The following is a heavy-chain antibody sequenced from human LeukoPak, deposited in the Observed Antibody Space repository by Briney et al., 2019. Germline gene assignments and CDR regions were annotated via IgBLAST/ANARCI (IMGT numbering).Heavy chain of an antibody. CDR3: ARRLTYYYGSGSSFLDY. J-gene: IGHJ4*02. Sequence: GASVKVSCKASGGTFSSYAISWVRQAPGQGLEWMGGIIPIFGTANYAQKFQGRVTMTTDTSTSTAYMELRSLRSDDTAVYYCARRLTYYYGSGSSFLDYWGQGTLVTVSS. CDR2: IIPIFGTA. V-gene: IGHV1-69*05. D-gene: IGHD3-10*01. CDR1: GGTFSSYA.